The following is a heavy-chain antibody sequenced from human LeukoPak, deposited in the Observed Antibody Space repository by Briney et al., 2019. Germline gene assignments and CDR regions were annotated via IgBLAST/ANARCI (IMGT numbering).Heavy chain of an antibody. J-gene: IGHJ4*02. D-gene: IGHD4-17*01. CDR3: ARHRATVTTPFDF. V-gene: IGHV4-59*08. Sequence: GSLRLSCAASGFTVSSNYMSWVRQAPGKGLEWIGYISYSGITNYKPSLKSRVTISVDTSKNQFSLKLSSVTAADTAVYYCARHRATVTTPFDFWGQGTLVTVSS. CDR1: GFTVSSNY. CDR2: ISYSGIT.